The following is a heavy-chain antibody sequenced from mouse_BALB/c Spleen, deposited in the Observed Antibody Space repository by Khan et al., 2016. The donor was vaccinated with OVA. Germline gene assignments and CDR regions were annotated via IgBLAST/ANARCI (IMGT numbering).Heavy chain of an antibody. CDR1: GYTFTSYW. D-gene: IGHD6-1*01. J-gene: IGHJ2*01. CDR3: TRRGQDFFDY. V-gene: IGHV1-69*02. Sequence: QMQLEESGAELVRPGASVMLSCKASGYTFTSYWINWVKQRPGQGLEWIGNIYPSDSYTNYNQEFKGKATLTVDKSSSTAYMQLSSPTSEDSAVYYCTRRGQDFFDYWGQGTTLTVSS. CDR2: IYPSDSYT.